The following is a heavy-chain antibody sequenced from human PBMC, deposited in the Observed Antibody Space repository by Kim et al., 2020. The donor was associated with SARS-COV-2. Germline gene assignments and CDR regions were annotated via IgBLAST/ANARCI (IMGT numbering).Heavy chain of an antibody. J-gene: IGHJ6*01. CDR1: GFTFSSYG. Sequence: GGSLRLSCAASGFTFSSYGMHWVRQAPGKGLEWVAAISYDGSRTYYADSVNGRFTISRDNSKNTLYLQMNSLRGEDTAMYYCAKDPYSARYSGRAMDVWG. CDR3: AKDPYSARYSGRAMDV. V-gene: IGHV3-30*18. D-gene: IGHD5-12*01. CDR2: ISYDGSRT.